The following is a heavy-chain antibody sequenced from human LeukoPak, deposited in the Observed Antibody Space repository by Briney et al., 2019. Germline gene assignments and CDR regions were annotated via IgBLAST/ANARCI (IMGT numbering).Heavy chain of an antibody. J-gene: IGHJ4*02. CDR3: ATDLDGSGSYYY. D-gene: IGHD3-10*01. Sequence: GASVKVSCKASGYTFTNYGVSWVRQAPGQGLEWMGWISGYNGNTNYAQKLQGRLTMTTDTSTSTAYMELRRLRSDDTAVYYCATDLDGSGSYYYWGQGTLVTVSS. CDR2: ISGYNGNT. V-gene: IGHV1-18*01. CDR1: GYTFTNYG.